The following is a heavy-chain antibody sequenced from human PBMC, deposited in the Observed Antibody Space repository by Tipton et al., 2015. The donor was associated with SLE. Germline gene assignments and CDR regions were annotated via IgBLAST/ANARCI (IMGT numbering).Heavy chain of an antibody. CDR1: GFTFSTHW. Sequence: SLRLSCAASGFTFSTHWMSWVRQAPGKGREWVGNIKEDGSEKNYVDSVKGRFTISRDNAKNSLYLQMNSLRAEDTAVYYCAGRPKFYFDYWGQGTLVTVSS. J-gene: IGHJ4*02. V-gene: IGHV3-7*01. CDR2: IKEDGSEK. CDR3: AGRPKFYFDY.